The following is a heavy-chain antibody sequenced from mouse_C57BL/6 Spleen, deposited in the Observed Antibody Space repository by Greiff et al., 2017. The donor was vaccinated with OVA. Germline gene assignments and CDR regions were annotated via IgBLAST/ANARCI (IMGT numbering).Heavy chain of an antibody. CDR2: ISYDGSN. D-gene: IGHD2-3*01. J-gene: IGHJ2*01. CDR3: AREVVTTDY. V-gene: IGHV3-6*01. Sequence: EVHLVESGPGLVKPSQSLSLTCSVTGYSITSGYYWNWIRQFPGNKLEWMGYISYDGSNNYNPSLKNRISITRDTSKNQFFLKLNSVTTEDTATYYCAREVVTTDYWGQGTTLTVSS. CDR1: GYSITSGYY.